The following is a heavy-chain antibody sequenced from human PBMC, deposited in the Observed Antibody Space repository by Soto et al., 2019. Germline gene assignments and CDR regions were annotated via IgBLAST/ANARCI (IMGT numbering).Heavy chain of an antibody. CDR2: IYYIGST. V-gene: IGHV4-30-2*01. J-gene: IGHJ5*02. Sequence: SETMSRTCTVSGGSSSSGGYSWSWLRQPPGKALEWIGYIYYIGSTYPNPSLKSRVAVSVDRSKNQFSLKLSSVTAAETAVYYCARDLGYSSSWNKWFEPWGQGIPVTVSS. D-gene: IGHD6-13*01. CDR3: ARDLGYSSSWNKWFEP. CDR1: GGSSSSGGYS.